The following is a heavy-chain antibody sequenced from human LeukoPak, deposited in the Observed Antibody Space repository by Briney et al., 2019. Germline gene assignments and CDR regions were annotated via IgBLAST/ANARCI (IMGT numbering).Heavy chain of an antibody. Sequence: SETLSLTCTVSGGSISSDGVYWGWVRQPPGKGLEWIGSIFHSGGTYYNPSLKSRVSIPVDTSKNQFSLKLNSVTVADTAVYYCARRDMGLITMVRGSWAFDIWGQGTMVTVSS. CDR3: ARRDMGLITMVRGSWAFDI. CDR1: GGSISSDGVY. J-gene: IGHJ3*02. V-gene: IGHV4-39*01. CDR2: IFHSGGT. D-gene: IGHD3-10*01.